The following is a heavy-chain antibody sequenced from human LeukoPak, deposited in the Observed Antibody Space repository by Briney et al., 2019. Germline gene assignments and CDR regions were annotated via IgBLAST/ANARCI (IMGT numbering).Heavy chain of an antibody. CDR2: INHSGST. Sequence: PSETLSLTCAVYGGSFSGYYWSWIRQPPGKGLEWIGEINHSGSTNYNPSLKSRVTISVDTSKNQFSLKLSSVTAADTAVYYCARGTIVVVQPATYYDFWSGYSWFAPWGQGTLVTVSS. CDR1: GGSFSGYY. CDR3: ARGTIVVVQPATYYDFWSGYSWFAP. D-gene: IGHD3-3*01. V-gene: IGHV4-34*01. J-gene: IGHJ5*02.